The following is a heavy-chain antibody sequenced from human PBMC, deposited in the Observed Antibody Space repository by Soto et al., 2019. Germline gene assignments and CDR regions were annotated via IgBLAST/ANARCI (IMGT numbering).Heavy chain of an antibody. CDR3: ARLRPIATPWEFDP. CDR2: IYYSGST. V-gene: IGHV4-39*01. Sequence: PSETLSLTCTVSGGSISSSSYYWGWIRQPPGKGLEWIGSIYYSGSTYYNPSLKSRVTISVDTSKNQFSLKLSSVTAADTAVYYCARLRPIATPWEFDPWGQGTLVTVSS. CDR1: GGSISSSSYY. J-gene: IGHJ5*02. D-gene: IGHD6-13*01.